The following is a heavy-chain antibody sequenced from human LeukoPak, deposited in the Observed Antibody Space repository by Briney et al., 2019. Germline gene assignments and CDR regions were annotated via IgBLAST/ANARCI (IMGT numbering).Heavy chain of an antibody. J-gene: IGHJ4*02. V-gene: IGHV4-39*07. CDR2: IYYSGST. CDR3: ARGDGVFDY. D-gene: IGHD3-16*01. CDR1: GGSISGSSYY. Sequence: PSETLSLTCTVSGGSISGSSYYWGWIRQPPGKGLEWIGSIYYSGSTYYNPSFKSRLTISVDTSKNQFSLELTSVTAADTAVYYCARGDGVFDYWGQGTLVTVSS.